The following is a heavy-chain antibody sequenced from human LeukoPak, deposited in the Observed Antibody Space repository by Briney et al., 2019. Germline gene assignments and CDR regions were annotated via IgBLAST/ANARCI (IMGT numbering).Heavy chain of an antibody. D-gene: IGHD6-13*01. J-gene: IGHJ5*02. Sequence: VKVSCKSSGSTFTGYYMHWVRQAPGHGLEWMRWINPNSGGTNYAQKFQGRVTMTRDTSISTAYMELSRLRSDDTAVYYCARDRQQLVRRGYWFDPWGQGTLVTVSS. CDR2: INPNSGGT. CDR3: ARDRQQLVRRGYWFDP. CDR1: GSTFTGYY. V-gene: IGHV1-2*02.